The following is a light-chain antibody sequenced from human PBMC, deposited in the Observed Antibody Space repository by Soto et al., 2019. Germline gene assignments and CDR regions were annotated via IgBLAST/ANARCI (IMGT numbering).Light chain of an antibody. CDR2: GAS. J-gene: IGKJ5*01. CDR3: QQNKNGPPHA. CDR1: QSVSTN. V-gene: IGKV3D-15*01. Sequence: EIVMTQSPATLSVSPGERATLSCRASQSVSTNLAWYQQKPGQAPRLLMFGASTRATGIPARFSGSGSGTEYTLASKRFQSADSPSDLFQQNKNGPPHAVGQGTRLEIK.